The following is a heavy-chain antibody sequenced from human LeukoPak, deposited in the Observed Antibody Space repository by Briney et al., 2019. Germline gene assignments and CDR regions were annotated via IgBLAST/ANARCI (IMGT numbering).Heavy chain of an antibody. CDR3: ARLRRDGYTYYFDY. CDR1: GFTVSSNY. J-gene: IGHJ4*02. V-gene: IGHV3-53*01. Sequence: GGSLGLSCAASGFTVSSNYMSWVRQAPGKGLEWVSVIYSGGSTYYADSVKGRFTISRDNSKNTLYLQMNSLRAEDTAVYYCARLRRDGYTYYFDYWGQGTLVTVSS. D-gene: IGHD5-24*01. CDR2: IYSGGST.